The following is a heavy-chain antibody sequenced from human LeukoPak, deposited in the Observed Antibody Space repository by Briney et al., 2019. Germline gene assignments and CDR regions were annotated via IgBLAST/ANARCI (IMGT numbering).Heavy chain of an antibody. D-gene: IGHD3-22*01. CDR1: GGSFSGYY. CDR3: ARGDPYYYDSSGYYYYFQH. V-gene: IGHV4-34*01. J-gene: IGHJ1*01. CDR2: INHSGST. Sequence: SETLSLTCAVYGGSFSGYYWSWIRQPPGKGLEWIGEINHSGSTNYNPSLKSRVTISVDTSKNQFSLKLSSVTAADTAVYYCARGDPYYYDSSGYYYYFQHWGQGTLVTVSS.